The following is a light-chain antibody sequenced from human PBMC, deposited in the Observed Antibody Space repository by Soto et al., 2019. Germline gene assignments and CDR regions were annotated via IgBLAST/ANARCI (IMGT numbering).Light chain of an antibody. CDR2: DNS. Sequence: QSVLTQPPSVSGAPGQRVTISCTGSSSNIGAGYDVHWYQQVPGTAPKLLIYDNSNRPSGVPDRFSGSKSGTSASLGITGLQAEDEADYYCQSYDSSLSGHVFGTGTKVTVL. CDR1: SSNIGAGYD. V-gene: IGLV1-40*01. J-gene: IGLJ1*01. CDR3: QSYDSSLSGHV.